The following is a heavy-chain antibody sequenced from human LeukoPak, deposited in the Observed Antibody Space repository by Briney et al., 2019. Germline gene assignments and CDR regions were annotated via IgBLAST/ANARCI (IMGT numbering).Heavy chain of an antibody. CDR2: IKTDGSAT. CDR1: GFTFSNFW. D-gene: IGHD3-9*01. CDR3: VRNLPGTGY. Sequence: GGSLRLSCAASGFTFSNFWISWVRQAPGKGLEWVANIKTDGSATYYADSVKGRFTISRGNAKNSLYLEINSLRVEDTAVYYCVRNLPGTGYWGQGTLVTVSS. V-gene: IGHV3-7*01. J-gene: IGHJ4*02.